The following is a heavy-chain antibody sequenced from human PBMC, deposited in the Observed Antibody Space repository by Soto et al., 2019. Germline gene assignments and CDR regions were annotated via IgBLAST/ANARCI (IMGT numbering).Heavy chain of an antibody. CDR1: GFTFSSYA. CDR3: ARVGYDFCFDY. J-gene: IGHJ4*02. CDR2: ISYDGSNK. V-gene: IGHV3-30-3*01. Sequence: QVQLVESGGGVVQPGRSLRLSCAASGFTFSSYAMHWVRQAPGKGLEWVAVISYDGSNKYYADSVKGRFTISRDNSKNTLYLQMKSLRAEDTAVYYFARVGYDFCFDYWGQGTLVTVSS. D-gene: IGHD3-3*01.